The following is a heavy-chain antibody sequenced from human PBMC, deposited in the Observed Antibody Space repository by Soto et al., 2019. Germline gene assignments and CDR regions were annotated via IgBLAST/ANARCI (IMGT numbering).Heavy chain of an antibody. V-gene: IGHV3-30*03. D-gene: IGHD5-18*01. J-gene: IGHJ4*02. Sequence: QAQLVESGGGVVQPGRSLRLSCAASGFAFSSYGMHWVRQAPGTGLEWVAVISYDGSLQHYADSVKGRFTISRDNSKNMVPLQMRSLRAEDTAVYYCVSDRGYGYASVPYSWGQGTLVSVSS. CDR1: GFAFSSYG. CDR3: VSDRGYGYASVPYS. CDR2: ISYDGSLQ.